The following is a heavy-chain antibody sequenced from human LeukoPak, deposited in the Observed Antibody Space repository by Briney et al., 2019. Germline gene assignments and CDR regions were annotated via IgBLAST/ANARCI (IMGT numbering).Heavy chain of an antibody. Sequence: GGSLRLSCAASGFTFSDYAMNWVRQPPGKGLEWVSNIGTSSSTIYYADSVKGRFTISRDNAKNSLYLQMNSLRAEDTAVYYCARALSSGWYPLDYWGQGTLVTVSS. D-gene: IGHD6-19*01. CDR3: ARALSSGWYPLDY. CDR2: IGTSSSTI. J-gene: IGHJ4*02. CDR1: GFTFSDYA. V-gene: IGHV3-48*01.